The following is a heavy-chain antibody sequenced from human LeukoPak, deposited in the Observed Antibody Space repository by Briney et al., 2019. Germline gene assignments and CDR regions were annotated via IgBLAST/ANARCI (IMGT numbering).Heavy chain of an antibody. CDR3: ASGDDFDM. J-gene: IGHJ3*02. V-gene: IGHV3-7*01. CDR2: IKQDGSEK. CDR1: GFTFSNYG. Sequence: GGSLRLSCAAFGFTFSNYGMSWVRQAPGKGLEWVANIKQDGSEKYYVDSVKGRFTISRDNAKNSLYLQMNSLRAEDTAVYYCASGDDFDMWGQGTMVTVSS.